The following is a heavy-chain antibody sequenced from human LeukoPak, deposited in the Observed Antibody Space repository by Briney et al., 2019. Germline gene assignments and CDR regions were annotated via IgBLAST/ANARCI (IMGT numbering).Heavy chain of an antibody. Sequence: QPGGPQRLSCAASGFTFSSYWMHWVRQAPGKGLVWVSRINSDGSSTSYADSVKGRFTISRDNAKNTLYLQMNSLGDEDTAVYYCVRETSYRFDPWGQGTLVIVSS. V-gene: IGHV3-74*01. CDR1: GFTFSSYW. CDR3: VRETSYRFDP. J-gene: IGHJ5*02. CDR2: INSDGSST.